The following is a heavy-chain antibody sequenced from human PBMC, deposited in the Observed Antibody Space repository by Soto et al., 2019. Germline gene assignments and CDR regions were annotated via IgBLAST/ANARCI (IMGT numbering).Heavy chain of an antibody. CDR2: IYYSGST. D-gene: IGHD3-22*01. CDR3: ARRRMLYDSSGPYYFDY. Sequence: SSETLSLTCTVSGGSISSDNYYWSWIRQPPXKGLEWIGYIYYSGSTNYNPSLESRITISVDTSKRQFSLKLSSVTAADTAVYYCARRRMLYDSSGPYYFDYWGQGTLVTVSS. V-gene: IGHV4-30-4*01. CDR1: GGSISSDNYY. J-gene: IGHJ4*02.